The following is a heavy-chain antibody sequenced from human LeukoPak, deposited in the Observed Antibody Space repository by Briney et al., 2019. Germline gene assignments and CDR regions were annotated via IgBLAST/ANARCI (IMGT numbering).Heavy chain of an antibody. CDR1: GGSFSSYY. CDR3: ARSRVSMVRGISAFDI. J-gene: IGHJ3*02. Sequence: SETLSLTCAVYGGSFSSYYWSWIRQPAGTGLEWIGRIYTSGSTNYNPSLKSRVTTSVDTSKNQFSLKLSSVTAADTAVYYCARSRVSMVRGISAFDIWGQGTMVTVSS. CDR2: IYTSGST. D-gene: IGHD3-10*01. V-gene: IGHV4-59*10.